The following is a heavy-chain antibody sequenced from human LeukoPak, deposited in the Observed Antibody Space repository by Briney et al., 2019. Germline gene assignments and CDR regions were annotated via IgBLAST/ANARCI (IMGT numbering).Heavy chain of an antibody. CDR3: ARAPLRRQLYYGMDV. V-gene: IGHV4-61*08. D-gene: IGHD5-18*01. CDR1: GGSISSGDYY. Sequence: KSSETLSLTCTVSGGSISSGDYYWSWIRQPPGKGLEWIGYIYYSGSTNYNPSLKSRVTISVDTSKNQFSLKLSSVTAADTAVYYCARAPLRRQLYYGMDVWGQGTTVTVSS. J-gene: IGHJ6*02. CDR2: IYYSGST.